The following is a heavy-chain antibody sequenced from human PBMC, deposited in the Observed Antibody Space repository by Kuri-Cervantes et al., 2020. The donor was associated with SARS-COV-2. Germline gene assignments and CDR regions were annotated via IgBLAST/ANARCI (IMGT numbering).Heavy chain of an antibody. CDR3: ARGGSVYYDSGVNRFYDY. D-gene: IGHD3-22*01. Sequence: SETLSLTCAVYGGSFSGYYWSWIRQPPGKGLEWIGYMYYSGSTNYNPSLKSRVTISVDTSKNQFSPKLRSVTAADTAVYYCARGGSVYYDSGVNRFYDYWGQGTLVTVSS. CDR1: GGSFSGYY. CDR2: MYYSGST. J-gene: IGHJ4*02. V-gene: IGHV4-59*01.